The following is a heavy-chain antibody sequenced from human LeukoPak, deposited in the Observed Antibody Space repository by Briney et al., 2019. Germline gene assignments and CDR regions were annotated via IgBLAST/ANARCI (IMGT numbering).Heavy chain of an antibody. Sequence: GSLRLSCAASGFTFSSYSMHWVRQAPGKGLEWVSSISSSSSHIYYADSVKGRFTISRDNAKNSLYLQMNSLRAEDTAVYYCARVGSSSRAFDIWGQGTMVTVSS. CDR3: ARVGSSSRAFDI. CDR1: GFTFSSYS. D-gene: IGHD6-6*01. CDR2: ISSSSSHI. V-gene: IGHV3-21*01. J-gene: IGHJ3*02.